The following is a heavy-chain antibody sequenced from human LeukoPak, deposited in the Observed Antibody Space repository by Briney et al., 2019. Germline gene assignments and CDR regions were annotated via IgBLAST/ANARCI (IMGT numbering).Heavy chain of an antibody. D-gene: IGHD2-21*01. J-gene: IGHJ4*02. Sequence: GGSLRLSCAASGFTFNSYAMGWVRQAPGKGLEWVSAISGGGRRTFYADSVRGRFTISRDNSKNTLYLQMNSLKTEDTAVYYCAKEPGHCGGDCYSLLDYWGQGTLVTVSS. CDR2: ISGGGRRT. CDR3: AKEPGHCGGDCYSLLDY. V-gene: IGHV3-23*01. CDR1: GFTFNSYA.